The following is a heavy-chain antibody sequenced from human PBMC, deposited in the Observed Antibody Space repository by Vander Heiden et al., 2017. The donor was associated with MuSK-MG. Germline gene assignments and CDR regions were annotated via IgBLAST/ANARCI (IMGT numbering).Heavy chain of an antibody. Sequence: QVQLQESGPGLVKPSETLALTCTVPGGSIISSTYFWGWIRKPPGKGLDWIGIIYHTGSTYYNPSLNSRVTISVDTSKNQFSLKLTSVTAADTAVYYCARLGYYSGSESPGGLDYWGKGTLVTVSS. CDR2: IYHTGST. CDR3: ARLGYYSGSESPGGLDY. J-gene: IGHJ4*02. CDR1: GGSIISSTYF. V-gene: IGHV4-39*01. D-gene: IGHD3-10*01.